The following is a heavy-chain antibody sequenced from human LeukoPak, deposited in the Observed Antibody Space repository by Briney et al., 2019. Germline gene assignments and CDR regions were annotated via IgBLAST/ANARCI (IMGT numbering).Heavy chain of an antibody. CDR1: GFTFSSYG. CDR3: AKLIGESYYDFWSGSNNWFDP. V-gene: IGHV3-30*18. Sequence: GGSLRLSCAASGFTFSSYGMHWVRQAPGKGLEWVAVISYDGSNKYYADSVKGRFTISRDNSKSTLYLQMNSLRAEDTAVYYCAKLIGESYYDFWSGSNNWFDPWGQGTLVTVSS. CDR2: ISYDGSNK. J-gene: IGHJ5*02. D-gene: IGHD3-3*01.